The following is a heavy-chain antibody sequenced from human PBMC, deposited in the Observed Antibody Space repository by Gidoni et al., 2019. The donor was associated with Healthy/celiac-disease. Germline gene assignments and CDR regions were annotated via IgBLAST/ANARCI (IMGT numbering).Heavy chain of an antibody. CDR2: ISSSSSTI. J-gene: IGHJ4*02. CDR3: ARDNGYDSSGYSLFDY. V-gene: IGHV3-48*04. Sequence: EVQLVESGGGLVQPGGSLRLSCAASGFTFSSYSMNWVRQAPGKGLEWVSYISSSSSTIYYADSVKGRFTSSRDNAKNSMYLQMNSLRAEDTAVYYCARDNGYDSSGYSLFDYWGQGTLVTVSS. CDR1: GFTFSSYS. D-gene: IGHD3-22*01.